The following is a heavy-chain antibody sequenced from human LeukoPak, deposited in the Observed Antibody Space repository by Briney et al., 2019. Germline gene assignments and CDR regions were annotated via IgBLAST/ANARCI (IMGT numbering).Heavy chain of an antibody. V-gene: IGHV3-30*01. D-gene: IGHD6-19*01. CDR2: ISYDGSKE. CDR1: GFTFSSYS. Sequence: GGSLRLSCAASGFTFSSYSMHWARHSPVAGLEWEAFISYDGSKESYADSVKGRFTISRDNSKNTLYLHMNSLRQDDSAVYYCARGAYSSGWVWGQGTPVTVSA. CDR3: ARGAYSSGWV. J-gene: IGHJ4*02.